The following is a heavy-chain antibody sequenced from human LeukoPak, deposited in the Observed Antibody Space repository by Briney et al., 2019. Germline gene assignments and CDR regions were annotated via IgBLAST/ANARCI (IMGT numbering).Heavy chain of an antibody. CDR2: IYTSGST. D-gene: IGHD2-21*01. CDR1: GGSISSGSYY. CDR3: ARDIQIDAFDI. J-gene: IGHJ3*02. Sequence: PSETLSLTCTVPGGSISSGSYYWSWIRQPAGKGLEWIGRIYTSGSTNYNPSLKSRVTISVDTSKNQFSLKLSSVTAADTAVYYCARDIQIDAFDIWGQGTMVTVSS. V-gene: IGHV4-61*02.